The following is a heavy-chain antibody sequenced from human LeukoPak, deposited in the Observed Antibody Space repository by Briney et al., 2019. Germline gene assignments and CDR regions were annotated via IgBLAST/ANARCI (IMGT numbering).Heavy chain of an antibody. CDR1: GFTFSSYA. Sequence: GGSLRLSCAASGFTFSSYAMSWVRQAPGKGLEWVSAISGSGGSTYYADSVKGRFTISRDNSKNTLYLQMNSMRAEDTAVYYCAKAPWFGESYFDYWGQGTLVTVSS. J-gene: IGHJ4*02. V-gene: IGHV3-23*01. D-gene: IGHD3-10*01. CDR3: AKAPWFGESYFDY. CDR2: ISGSGGST.